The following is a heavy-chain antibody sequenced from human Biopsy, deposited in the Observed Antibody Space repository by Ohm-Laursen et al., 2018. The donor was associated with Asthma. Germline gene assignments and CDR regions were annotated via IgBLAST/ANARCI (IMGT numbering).Heavy chain of an antibody. Sequence: SSVKVSCKAPGGTFSNFAISWVRQAPGQGLEWLGGIITVYGKTNYAQKFQGRVTITADESTSTAYMEVTSLRSEDTAIYYCARCQVGYSSGWSLLLKKIYYSGMDVWGQGTAVTVSS. CDR3: ARCQVGYSSGWSLLLKKIYYSGMDV. D-gene: IGHD6-19*01. CDR1: GGTFSNFA. J-gene: IGHJ6*02. V-gene: IGHV1-69*01. CDR2: IITVYGKT.